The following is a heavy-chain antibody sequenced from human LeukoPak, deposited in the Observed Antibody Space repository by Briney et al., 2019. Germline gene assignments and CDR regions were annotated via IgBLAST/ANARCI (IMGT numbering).Heavy chain of an antibody. J-gene: IGHJ1*01. Sequence: ASVKVSCKASGYTFTGYYMHWVRQAPGQGLEWMGWINPDSGGTNYGKNFQGRVTMTRDASISIVYMEVNRLRSDDTAVYYCARVKERTKAAIPDYFQHWGQGTLVTVSS. CDR3: ARVKERTKAAIPDYFQH. CDR2: INPDSGGT. D-gene: IGHD2-8*01. V-gene: IGHV1-2*02. CDR1: GYTFTGYY.